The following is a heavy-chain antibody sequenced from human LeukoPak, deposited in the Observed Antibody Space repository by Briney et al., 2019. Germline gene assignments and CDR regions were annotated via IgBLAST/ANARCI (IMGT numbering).Heavy chain of an antibody. J-gene: IGHJ4*02. V-gene: IGHV4-38-2*02. CDR3: ARAPEYYPDSSGTFDS. D-gene: IGHD3-22*01. Sequence: SESLSLTCTVSGYSISSGFYWGWIRQPPGKGLEWIASIYHSGSTYYNPSLKSRVTISIDTSKNQFSLKLNSVTAADTAVYYCARAPEYYPDSSGTFDSWGQGTLVTVSS. CDR2: IYHSGST. CDR1: GYSISSGFY.